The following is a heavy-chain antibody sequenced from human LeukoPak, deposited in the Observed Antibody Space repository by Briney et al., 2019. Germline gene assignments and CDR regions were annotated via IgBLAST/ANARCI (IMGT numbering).Heavy chain of an antibody. D-gene: IGHD1-26*01. CDR2: IYPGDSDT. V-gene: IGHV5-51*01. CDR1: GYGFTSYW. J-gene: IGHJ4*02. Sequence: GXSLKXXXQGSGYGFTSYWIGWVRRMPGKGGEWMGIIYPGDSDTRYNPSFQGQVTISADKSITTTYLQWSSLKAADTAMYYCAXXXXAXXSXYWGQGTLXTVSS. CDR3: AXXXXAXXSXY.